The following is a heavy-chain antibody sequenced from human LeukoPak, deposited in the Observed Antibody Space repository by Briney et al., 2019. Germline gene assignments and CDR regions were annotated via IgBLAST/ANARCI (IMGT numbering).Heavy chain of an antibody. Sequence: QPGGSLRLSCAASGFTFSSYAMSWVRQAPGKGLVWISTISGSGTATHYADSVKGRFTISRDSSKNTLYLQMNSLRADDTAAYYCAKGHRLCSSGNCNSQVDSWGHGTLVIVPS. J-gene: IGHJ5*01. D-gene: IGHD2-15*01. CDR3: AKGHRLCSSGNCNSQVDS. CDR1: GFTFSSYA. V-gene: IGHV3-23*01. CDR2: ISGSGTAT.